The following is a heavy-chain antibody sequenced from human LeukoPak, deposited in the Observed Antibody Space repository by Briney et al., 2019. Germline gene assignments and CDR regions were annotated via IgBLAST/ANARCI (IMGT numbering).Heavy chain of an antibody. Sequence: PGGSLRLSCTASGFTFSSSAITWVRQAPGKGLEWVSGISGSGSGTYYADFVKGRFTISRDNSKNTMYLEMNSPRAEDTAVYYCAKMNDYMDVWGKGTTVTVSS. J-gene: IGHJ6*03. D-gene: IGHD1-1*01. CDR3: AKMNDYMDV. CDR1: GFTFSSSA. CDR2: ISGSGSGT. V-gene: IGHV3-23*01.